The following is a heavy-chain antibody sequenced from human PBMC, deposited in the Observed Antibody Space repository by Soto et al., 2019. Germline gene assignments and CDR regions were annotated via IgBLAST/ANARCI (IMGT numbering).Heavy chain of an antibody. Sequence: QVQLGQSGAELKKPGSSVKVSCKASGGTFSNYTISWVRQAPRQALEWAGGTIPIVGTVTYPQKFQGRVTSTADKSTGTAYMELSSLRSEDTAVYYCTKGGGPQAVAGSLYYYGMDVWGQGTTVTVSS. D-gene: IGHD6-19*01. J-gene: IGHJ6*02. CDR1: GGTFSNYT. CDR3: TKGGGPQAVAGSLYYYGMDV. V-gene: IGHV1-69*06. CDR2: TIPIVGTV.